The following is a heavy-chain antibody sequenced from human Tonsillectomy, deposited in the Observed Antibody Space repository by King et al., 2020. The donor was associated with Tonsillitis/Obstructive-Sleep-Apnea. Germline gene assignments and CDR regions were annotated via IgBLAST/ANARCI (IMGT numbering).Heavy chain of an antibody. CDR3: ARHRWYYDFWSGLDP. CDR1: GGSISSSSYY. CDR2: IYYSGST. J-gene: IGHJ5*02. Sequence: LQLQESGPGLVKPSETLSLTCTVSGGSISSSSYYWGWIRQPPGKGLEWIGSIYYSGSTYYNPSLKSRVTISVDTSKNQFSLKLSPVTAADTAVYYCARHRWYYDFWSGLDPWGQGTLVTVSS. V-gene: IGHV4-39*01. D-gene: IGHD3-3*01.